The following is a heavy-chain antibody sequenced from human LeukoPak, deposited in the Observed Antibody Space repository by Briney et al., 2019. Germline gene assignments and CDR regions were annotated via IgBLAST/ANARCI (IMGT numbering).Heavy chain of an antibody. Sequence: GASVKVSCXASGYTFTSYGISWVRQAPGQGFEWMGWISAYNGNTNYAQKLQGRVTMTTDTSTSTAYMELRSLRSDDAAVYYCAGEGGTTYYDFWSGYYPIDYWGQGTLVTVSS. D-gene: IGHD3-3*01. CDR3: AGEGGTTYYDFWSGYYPIDY. CDR1: GYTFTSYG. CDR2: ISAYNGNT. J-gene: IGHJ4*02. V-gene: IGHV1-18*01.